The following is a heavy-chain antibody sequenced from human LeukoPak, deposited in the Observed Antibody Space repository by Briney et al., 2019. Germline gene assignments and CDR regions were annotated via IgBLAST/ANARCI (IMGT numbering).Heavy chain of an antibody. J-gene: IGHJ3*02. D-gene: IGHD1-26*01. V-gene: IGHV4-4*07. CDR3: ARESRWELPEDAFDI. Sequence: SETLSLTCTVSGGSISSYYWSWIRQPAGKGLEWIGRIYTSGSTNYNPSLKSRVTMSVDTSRNQFSLKLSSVTAADTAVYYCARESRWELPEDAFDIWGQGTTVTVSS. CDR2: IYTSGST. CDR1: GGSISSYY.